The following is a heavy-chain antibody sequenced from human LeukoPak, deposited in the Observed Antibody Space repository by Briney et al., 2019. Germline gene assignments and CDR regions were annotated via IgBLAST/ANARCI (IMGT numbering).Heavy chain of an antibody. CDR1: GYTFTSYY. D-gene: IGHD6-13*01. CDR3: ARVGVAAAGNPHYYYYYMDV. Sequence: ASVKVSCKASGYTFTSYYIHWVRQAPGQGLEWMGIINPSGSGTSYAQKFQGRVTMTRDMPTSTVYMELSSLRSEDTAVYYCARVGVAAAGNPHYYYYYMDVWGKGTTVTVSS. J-gene: IGHJ6*03. CDR2: INPSGSGT. V-gene: IGHV1-46*01.